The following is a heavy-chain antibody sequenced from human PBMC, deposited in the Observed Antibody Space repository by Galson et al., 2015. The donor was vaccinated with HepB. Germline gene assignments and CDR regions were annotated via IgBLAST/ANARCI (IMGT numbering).Heavy chain of an antibody. Sequence: SVKVSCKVSGYTLTELSMHWVRQAPGKGLEWMGGFDPEDGETIYAQKFQGRVTMTEDTSTDTAYMELSSLRSEDTAVYYCATENPGLRRVDGAFDIWGQGTMVTVSS. CDR3: ATENPGLRRVDGAFDI. J-gene: IGHJ3*02. V-gene: IGHV1-24*01. CDR1: GYTLTELS. D-gene: IGHD4-17*01. CDR2: FDPEDGET.